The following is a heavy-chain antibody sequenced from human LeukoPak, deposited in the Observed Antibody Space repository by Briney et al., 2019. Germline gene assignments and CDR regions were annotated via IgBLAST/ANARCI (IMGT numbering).Heavy chain of an antibody. J-gene: IGHJ4*02. CDR3: ASGKPLDYYDSSGYSDY. V-gene: IGHV3-21*01. CDR1: GFTFSSYT. D-gene: IGHD3-22*01. Sequence: GGSLRLSCTASGFTFSSYTMSWVRQAPGKGLKWVSTITTGGPNTYYADSVKGRFTISRDNAKNSLYLQMNSLRAEDTAVYYCASGKPLDYYDSSGYSDYWGQGTLVTVSS. CDR2: ITTGGPNT.